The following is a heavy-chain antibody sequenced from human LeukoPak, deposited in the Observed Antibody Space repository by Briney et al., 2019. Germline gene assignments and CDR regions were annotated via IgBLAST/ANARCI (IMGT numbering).Heavy chain of an antibody. CDR1: GYSISIGYY. J-gene: IGHJ3*02. CDR3: ARDLAMAGPPYGAFEI. D-gene: IGHD6-19*01. V-gene: IGHV4-38-2*02. Sequence: SETLSLTCTVSGYSISIGYYWGWIRQSPGKGLEWIGSIYHSGRSYYNPSLKSRVTISVDTSKNQVSLNLSSVTAADTAVYYCARDLAMAGPPYGAFEIWGQGTMVIVSS. CDR2: IYHSGRS.